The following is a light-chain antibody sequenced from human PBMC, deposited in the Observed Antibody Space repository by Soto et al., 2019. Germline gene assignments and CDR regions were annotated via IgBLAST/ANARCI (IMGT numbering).Light chain of an antibody. Sequence: QSALTQPASVSGSPGQSITISCTGTSSDVGGYNYVSWYQQHPGKAPKLIIYDVSNRPSGVSNHFSGSKSGNTASLTISGLQAEDEADYYCSSYTSSNTIFVFGTGTKLTVL. V-gene: IGLV2-14*03. J-gene: IGLJ1*01. CDR2: DVS. CDR3: SSYTSSNTIFV. CDR1: SSDVGGYNY.